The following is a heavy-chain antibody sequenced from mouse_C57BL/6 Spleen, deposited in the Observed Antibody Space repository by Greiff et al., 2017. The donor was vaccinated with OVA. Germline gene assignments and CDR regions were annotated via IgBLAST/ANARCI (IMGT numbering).Heavy chain of an antibody. V-gene: IGHV1-54*01. CDR2: INPGSGGT. J-gene: IGHJ2*01. CDR3: ARSYYGSSYYFDY. CDR1: GYAFTNYL. D-gene: IGHD1-1*01. Sequence: VQLQESGAELVRPGTSVKVSCKASGYAFTNYLIEWVKQRPGQGLEWIGVINPGSGGTNYNEKFKGKETLTADKYSSTAYMQLSSLTSEDSAVYFCARSYYGSSYYFDYWGQGTTLTVSS.